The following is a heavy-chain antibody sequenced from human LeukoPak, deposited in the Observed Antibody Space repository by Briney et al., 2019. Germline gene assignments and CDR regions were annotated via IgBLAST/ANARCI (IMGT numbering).Heavy chain of an antibody. CDR2: ISAYNGNT. J-gene: IGHJ6*03. V-gene: IGHV1-18*01. Sequence: ASVKVSCKASGYTFTSYGISWVRQAPGQGLEWMGWISAYNGNTNYAQKLQGRVTMTTDTSTSTAYMELRSLRSDDTAVYYCARPVSGAYGGNSGDYYYYYYMDVWGKGTTVTVSS. CDR1: GYTFTSYG. CDR3: ARPVSGAYGGNSGDYYYYYYMDV. D-gene: IGHD4-23*01.